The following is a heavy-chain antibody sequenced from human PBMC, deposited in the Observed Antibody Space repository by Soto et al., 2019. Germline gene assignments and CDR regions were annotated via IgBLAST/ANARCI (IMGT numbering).Heavy chain of an antibody. CDR3: ARDKNGGGYYLDY. Sequence: PSETLSLTCAVSGGSISSGGYSWSWIRQPPGKGLEWIGYIYHSGSTYYNPSLKSRVTISVDRSKNQFSLKLSSVTAADTAVYYCARDKNGGGYYLDYWGQGTLVTVSS. CDR2: IYHSGST. V-gene: IGHV4-30-2*01. J-gene: IGHJ4*02. D-gene: IGHD3-22*01. CDR1: GGSISSGGYS.